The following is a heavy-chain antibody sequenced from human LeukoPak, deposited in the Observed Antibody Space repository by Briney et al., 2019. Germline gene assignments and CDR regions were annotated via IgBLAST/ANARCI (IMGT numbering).Heavy chain of an antibody. CDR2: ISSSSSYI. Sequence: GGSLRLSCAASGFTFSSYAMSWVRQAPGKGLEWVPSISSSSSYIYYADSVKGRFTISRDNAKNSLYLQMNSLRAEDTAVYYCARERAALEGSAFDYWGQGTLVTVSS. D-gene: IGHD3-3*01. CDR1: GFTFSSYA. J-gene: IGHJ4*02. CDR3: ARERAALEGSAFDY. V-gene: IGHV3-21*01.